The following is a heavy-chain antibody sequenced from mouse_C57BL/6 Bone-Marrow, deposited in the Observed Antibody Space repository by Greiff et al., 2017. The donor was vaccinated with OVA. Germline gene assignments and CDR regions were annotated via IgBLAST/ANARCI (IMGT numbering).Heavy chain of an antibody. CDR2: IYPSDSET. CDR1: GYTFTSYW. CDR3: ARSGSYFDY. D-gene: IGHD4-1*01. Sequence: QVQLQQPGAELVRPGSSVKLSCKASGYTFTSYWMDWVKQRPGQGLEWIGNIYPSDSETHYNQKFKDKATLTVDKSSSTAYMQLSSLTSYDSAVYYWARSGSYFDYWGQGTTLTVSS. J-gene: IGHJ2*01. V-gene: IGHV1-61*01.